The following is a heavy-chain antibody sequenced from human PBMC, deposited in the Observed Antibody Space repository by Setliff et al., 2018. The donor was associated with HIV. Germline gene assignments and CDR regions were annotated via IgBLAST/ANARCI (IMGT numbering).Heavy chain of an antibody. CDR2: IYYSGST. CDR3: ARVGDYGSGGWFDP. CDR1: GGSISSGTYS. Sequence: PSETLSLTCTVSGGSISSGTYSWGWIRQPPGEGLEWIGSIYYSGSTYYNPSLKSRITISVDTSKNQFSLKLISVPAADTAVYYCARVGDYGSGGWFDPCGQGTLVTVSS. J-gene: IGHJ5*02. D-gene: IGHD3-10*01. V-gene: IGHV4-39*07.